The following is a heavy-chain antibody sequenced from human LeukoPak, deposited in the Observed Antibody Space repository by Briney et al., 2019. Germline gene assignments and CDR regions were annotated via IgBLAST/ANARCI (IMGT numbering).Heavy chain of an antibody. CDR2: IYTSGST. D-gene: IGHD2/OR15-2a*01. V-gene: IGHV4-61*02. CDR3: ARESNYYFHWFDP. J-gene: IGHJ5*02. CDR1: GGFISSGGYD. Sequence: SHTLSLTCTVSGGFISSGGYDWSWIRQPAGKGLEWIGRIYTSGSTNYNPSLKSRVTISVDKSKNQFSLKLSSVTAADTAVYYCARESNYYFHWFDPWGQGTLVTVSS.